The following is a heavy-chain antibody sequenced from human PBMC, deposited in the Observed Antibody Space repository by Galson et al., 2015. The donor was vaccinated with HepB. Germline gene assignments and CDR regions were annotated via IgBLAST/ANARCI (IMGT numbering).Heavy chain of an antibody. D-gene: IGHD3-22*01. V-gene: IGHV4-31*03. CDR3: AREPLDSSGYNWFDP. CDR2: IYYSGST. Sequence: TLSLTCTVSGGSISSGGYYWSWIRQHPGKGLEWIGYIYYSGSTYYNPSLKSRVTISVDTSKNQFSLKLSSVTAADTAVYYCAREPLDSSGYNWFDPWGQGTLVTVSS. J-gene: IGHJ5*02. CDR1: GGSISSGGYY.